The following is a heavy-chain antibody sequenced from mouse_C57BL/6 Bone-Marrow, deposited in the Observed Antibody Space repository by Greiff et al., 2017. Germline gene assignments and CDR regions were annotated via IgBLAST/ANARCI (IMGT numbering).Heavy chain of an antibody. J-gene: IGHJ2*01. CDR3: AKVPFDY. CDR1: GYAFSSSW. D-gene: IGHD2-14*01. Sequence: VKLMESGPELVKPGASVKISCKASGYAFSSSWMNWVKQRPGKGLEWIGRIYPGDGDTNYNGKFKGKATLTADKSSSTAYMQLSSLTSEDSAVYFCAKVPFDYWGQGTTLTVSS. CDR2: IYPGDGDT. V-gene: IGHV1-82*01.